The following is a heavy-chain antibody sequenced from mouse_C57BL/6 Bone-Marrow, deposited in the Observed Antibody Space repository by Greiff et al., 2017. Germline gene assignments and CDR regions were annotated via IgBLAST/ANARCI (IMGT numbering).Heavy chain of an antibody. Sequence: QVQLQQPGAELVMPGASVKLSCKASGYTFTSYWMHWVKQRPGKGLEWIGEIDPSDSYTNYNQKCKGKSTLTVDKSSSTAYMQLSSLTSEDSAVYYWARGDRVYYPHYYAMDYWCQGTSVTVSS. CDR2: IDPSDSYT. CDR3: ARGDRVYYPHYYAMDY. CDR1: GYTFTSYW. V-gene: IGHV1-69*01. D-gene: IGHD2-1*01. J-gene: IGHJ4*01.